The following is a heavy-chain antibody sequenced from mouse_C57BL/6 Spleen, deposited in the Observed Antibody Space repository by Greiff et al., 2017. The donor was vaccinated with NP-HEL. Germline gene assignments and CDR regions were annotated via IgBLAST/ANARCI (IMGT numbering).Heavy chain of an antibody. J-gene: IGHJ3*01. CDR2: IDPSDSET. CDR1: GYTFTSYW. V-gene: IGHV1-52*01. Sequence: VKLQESGAELVRPGSSVKLSCKASGYTFTSYWMHWVKQRPIQGLEWIGNIDPSDSETHYNQKFKDKATLTVDKSSSTAYMQLSSLTSEDSAVYYCARWDYWFAYWGQGTLVTVSA. CDR3: ARWDYWFAY. D-gene: IGHD4-1*01.